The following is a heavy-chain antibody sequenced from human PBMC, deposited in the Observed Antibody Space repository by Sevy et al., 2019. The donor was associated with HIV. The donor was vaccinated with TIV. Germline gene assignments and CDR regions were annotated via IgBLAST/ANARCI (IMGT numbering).Heavy chain of an antibody. D-gene: IGHD6-13*01. V-gene: IGHV3-21*01. CDR1: GFTFSSYS. CDR2: ISSSSSYI. J-gene: IGHJ4*02. CDR3: ARVGRKLVSDY. Sequence: GGSLRLSCAASGFTFSSYSMNWVRQAPGKGLEWISSISSSSSYIYYADSVKGRFTISRDNAKNSLYLQMNSLRAEDTAVYYCARVGRKLVSDYWGQGTLVTVSS.